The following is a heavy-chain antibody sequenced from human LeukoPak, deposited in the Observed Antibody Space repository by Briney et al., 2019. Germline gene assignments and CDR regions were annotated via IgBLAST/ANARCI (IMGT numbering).Heavy chain of an antibody. D-gene: IGHD2-2*01. Sequence: GGSLRLSCAASGFTFSSYWMSWIRQAPGKGLEWVSYISNSGSTIYYADSVKGRFTISRDNAKNSLYLQMNSLRAEDTAVYYCARGALVNVPAADFDYWGQGTLVTVSS. J-gene: IGHJ4*02. CDR1: GFTFSSYW. V-gene: IGHV3-11*04. CDR2: ISNSGSTI. CDR3: ARGALVNVPAADFDY.